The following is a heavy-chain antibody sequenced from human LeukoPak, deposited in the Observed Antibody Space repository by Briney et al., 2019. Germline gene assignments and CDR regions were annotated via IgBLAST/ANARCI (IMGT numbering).Heavy chain of an antibody. J-gene: IGHJ4*02. V-gene: IGHV3-30*04. D-gene: IGHD1-26*01. CDR2: ISYDGSNK. Sequence: GGSLRLSCAASGVIFRSYAMHWVRQAPGKGLGWVALISYDGSNKYYADSVKGRFTTSRDNSKNTLYLQMNSLRVQDTAVYYCARSFSGSYPDSDYWGQGALVTVSS. CDR3: ARSFSGSYPDSDY. CDR1: GVIFRSYA.